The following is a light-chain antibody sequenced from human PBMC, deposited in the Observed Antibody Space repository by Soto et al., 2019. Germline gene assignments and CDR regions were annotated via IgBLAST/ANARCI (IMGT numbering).Light chain of an antibody. J-gene: IGKJ4*01. Sequence: EIVMTQSPATLSVSPRERATLSCRGSQSVSTNLAWYQQKHGQAPRLLIYGASTRATGVPARFSGSGSGTEFTFTISSLQSEDFAVYYCQQHNGWPLTFGGGTKGEIK. CDR3: QQHNGWPLT. CDR1: QSVSTN. V-gene: IGKV3-15*01. CDR2: GAS.